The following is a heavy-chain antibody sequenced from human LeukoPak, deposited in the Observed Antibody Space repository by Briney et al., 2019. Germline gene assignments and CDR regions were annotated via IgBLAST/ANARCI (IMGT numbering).Heavy chain of an antibody. V-gene: IGHV3-7*01. J-gene: IGHJ4*02. D-gene: IGHD2-15*01. Sequence: GGSLRLSCVVSGFTFSSYWMSWVRQAPGKGLEWVANIKQDGSEKYYVDSVKGRFTISRDNAKNSLYLQMNSLRAEDTAVYYCARAHGYCSGGSCYPYPDYWGQGTLVTVSS. CDR3: ARAHGYCSGGSCYPYPDY. CDR2: IKQDGSEK. CDR1: GFTFSSYW.